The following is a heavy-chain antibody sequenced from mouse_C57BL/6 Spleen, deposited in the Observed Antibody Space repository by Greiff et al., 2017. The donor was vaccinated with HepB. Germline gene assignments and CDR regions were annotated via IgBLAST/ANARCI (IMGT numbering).Heavy chain of an antibody. D-gene: IGHD2-2*01. CDR3: VREGEGYPYWYFDV. CDR2: IRSKSSNYAT. CDR1: GFTFNTYA. J-gene: IGHJ1*03. Sequence: VQLQQSGGGLVQPKGSLKLSCAASGFTFNTYAMHWVRQAPGKGLEWVARIRSKSSNYATYYADSVKDRFTISSDDSQSMLYLQMNNLKTEDTAMYYCVREGEGYPYWYFDVWGTGTTVTVSS. V-gene: IGHV10-3*01.